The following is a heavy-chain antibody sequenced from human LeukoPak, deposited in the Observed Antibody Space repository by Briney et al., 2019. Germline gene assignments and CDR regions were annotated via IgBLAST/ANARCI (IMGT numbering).Heavy chain of an antibody. V-gene: IGHV4-39*07. J-gene: IGHJ4*02. D-gene: IGHD3-10*01. Sequence: SETLSLTCTVSGGSISSSSYYWGWIRQPPGEGLEWIGSIYYSGSTYYNPSLKSRVTISVDTSKNQFSLKLSSVTAADTAVYYCARDQLWFGEGGYWGQGTLVTVSS. CDR1: GGSISSSSYY. CDR2: IYYSGST. CDR3: ARDQLWFGEGGY.